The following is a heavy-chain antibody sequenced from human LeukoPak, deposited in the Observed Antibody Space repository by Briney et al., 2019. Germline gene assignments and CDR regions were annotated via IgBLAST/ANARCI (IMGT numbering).Heavy chain of an antibody. V-gene: IGHV3-21*06. Sequence: KPGGSLRLSCAASGFTFSSYSMNWVRQAPGKGLEWVSSISSSSSYIYYADSVKGRFAISRDNAKNSLYLRMNSLRAEDTAAYYCARDQLYCGGPTCYRTGDDSWGQGTLVTVSS. CDR2: ISSSSSYI. CDR1: GFTFSSYS. J-gene: IGHJ4*02. D-gene: IGHD2-2*02. CDR3: ARDQLYCGGPTCYRTGDDS.